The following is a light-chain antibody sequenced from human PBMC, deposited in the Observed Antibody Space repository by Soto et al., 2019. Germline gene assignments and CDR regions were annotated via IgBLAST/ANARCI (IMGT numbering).Light chain of an antibody. J-gene: IGKJ3*01. Sequence: DIQMTQSPSSLSASVGDRVTITCRASQSISSYLNWYQQKPGKAPKLLIYAASSLQSGVPSRFSGSGSGTEFTLTISSLQPDDFATYYCQQFDDYPFTFGPGTKVDIK. V-gene: IGKV1-39*01. CDR3: QQFDDYPFT. CDR2: AAS. CDR1: QSISSY.